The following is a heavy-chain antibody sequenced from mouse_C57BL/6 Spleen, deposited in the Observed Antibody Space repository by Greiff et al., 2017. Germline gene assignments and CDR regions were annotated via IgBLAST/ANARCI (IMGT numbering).Heavy chain of an antibody. V-gene: IGHV1-69*01. J-gene: IGHJ2*01. CDR3: ARRSSGPYFDY. Sequence: QVQLKQPGAELVMPGASVKLSCKASGYTFTSYWMHWVKQRPGQGLEWIGEIDPSDSYTNYNQKFKGKSTLTVDKSSSTAYMQLSSLTSEDSAVYYCARRSSGPYFDYWGQGTTLTVSS. CDR2: IDPSDSYT. CDR1: GYTFTSYW. D-gene: IGHD3-2*02.